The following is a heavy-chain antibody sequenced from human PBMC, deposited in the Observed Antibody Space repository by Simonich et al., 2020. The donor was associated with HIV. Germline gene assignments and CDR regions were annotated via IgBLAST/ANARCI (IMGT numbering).Heavy chain of an antibody. CDR3: AREDGALDAFDI. J-gene: IGHJ3*02. CDR2: NDPKRGGT. D-gene: IGHD3-16*01. Sequence: QVQLVQSGAEVKKPGASVKVSCKASGYTFTGYYMHCVRQAPGQGLEWMGRNDPKRGGTNRAQKFQGRVTITRDTSINTAYMEVSRLRSDDTAVYYCAREDGALDAFDIWGQGTMVTVSS. CDR1: GYTFTGYY. V-gene: IGHV1-2*06.